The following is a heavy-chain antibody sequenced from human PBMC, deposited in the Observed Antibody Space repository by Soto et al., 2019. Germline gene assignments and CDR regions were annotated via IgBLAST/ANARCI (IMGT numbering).Heavy chain of an antibody. CDR3: ARTSRFDS. V-gene: IGHV4-34*01. Sequence: SVTLCLTCAVEGGSCGDYDCSWVRQPPGKGLEWIGQINHSGSTNYNPSLKSRVTISVDTSKNQFSLKLSSVTAADTAVYYCARTSRFDSWGQGTLVTVSS. D-gene: IGHD6-6*01. CDR1: GGSCGDYD. J-gene: IGHJ4*02. CDR2: INHSGST.